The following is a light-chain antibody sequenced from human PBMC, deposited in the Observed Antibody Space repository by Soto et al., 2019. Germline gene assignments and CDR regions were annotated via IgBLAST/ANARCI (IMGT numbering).Light chain of an antibody. CDR1: QSVSSN. J-gene: IGKJ1*01. CDR2: GAS. CDR3: QQYNNWPRT. Sequence: EIVMTQSPATLSVSPGESATLSCRASQSVSSNLVWYQQKPGQTPRLLIHGASTRATGIPARFSGSGSGTEFTLTMSSLLSEDFAVYYCQQYNNWPRTFGQGTKVEIK. V-gene: IGKV3-15*01.